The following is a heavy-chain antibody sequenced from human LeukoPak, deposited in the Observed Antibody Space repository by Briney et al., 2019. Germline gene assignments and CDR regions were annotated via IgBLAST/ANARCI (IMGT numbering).Heavy chain of an antibody. Sequence: SETLSLTCAVYAGSFSGYYWSWIRQPPGKGLEWIGEINHSGSTNYNPSLKSRVTISVDTSKNQFSLKLSSVTAADTAVYYCARGVPHYYDSSGYLAPRLVDYWGQGTLVTVSS. V-gene: IGHV4-34*01. J-gene: IGHJ4*02. D-gene: IGHD3-22*01. CDR2: INHSGST. CDR3: ARGVPHYYDSSGYLAPRLVDY. CDR1: AGSFSGYY.